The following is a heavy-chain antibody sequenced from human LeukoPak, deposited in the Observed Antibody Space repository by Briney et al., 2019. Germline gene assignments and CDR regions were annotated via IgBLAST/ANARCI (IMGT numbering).Heavy chain of an antibody. D-gene: IGHD5-12*01. CDR3: AIPKRGYSHGHFDF. Sequence: SVKVSCKASGGAFNTFALNWVRQAPGQGLEWMGGIIPIFHKTDYSQKFQGRVTITADESTTTVYMELSSVTSEGTAIYYCAIPKRGYSHGHFDFWGQGTLVTVSS. CDR1: GGAFNTFA. CDR2: IIPIFHKT. V-gene: IGHV1-69*13. J-gene: IGHJ4*02.